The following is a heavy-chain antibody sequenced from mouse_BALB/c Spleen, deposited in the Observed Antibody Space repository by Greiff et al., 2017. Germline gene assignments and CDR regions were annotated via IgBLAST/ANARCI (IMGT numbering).Heavy chain of an antibody. CDR3: ARRGYGSSYFDY. Sequence: EVMLVESGGGLVKPGGSLKLSCAASGFTFSDYYMYWVRQTPEKRLEWVATISDGGSYTYYPDSVKGRFTISRDNAKNNLYLQMSSLKSEDTAMYYCARRGYGSSYFDYWGQGTTLTVSS. D-gene: IGHD1-1*01. CDR2: ISDGGSYT. J-gene: IGHJ2*01. CDR1: GFTFSDYY. V-gene: IGHV5-4*02.